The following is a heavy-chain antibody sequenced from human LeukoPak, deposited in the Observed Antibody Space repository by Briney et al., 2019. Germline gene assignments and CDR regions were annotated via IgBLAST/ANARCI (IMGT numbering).Heavy chain of an antibody. CDR3: AHTPYCTNGVCYPPPGYSSGWYYFDY. CDR1: GFSLSTSGVG. D-gene: IGHD2-8*01. J-gene: IGHJ4*02. V-gene: IGHV2-5*02. CDR2: IYWDDDK. Sequence: SGPTLVNPTQTLTLTCTFSGFSLSTSGVGVGWIRQPPGKALEWLALIYWDDDKRYSPSLKSRLTITKDTSKNQVVLTMTNMDPVDTATYYCAHTPYCTNGVCYPPPGYSSGWYYFDYWGQGTLVTVSS.